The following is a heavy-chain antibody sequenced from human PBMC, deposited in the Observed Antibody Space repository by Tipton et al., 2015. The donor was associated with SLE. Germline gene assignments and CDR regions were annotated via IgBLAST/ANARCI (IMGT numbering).Heavy chain of an antibody. CDR1: GFTFSSYS. J-gene: IGHJ4*02. V-gene: IGHV3-48*01. Sequence: SLRLSCAASGFTFSSYSMNWVRQAPGKGLEWVAYISSSSSTIYYADSVKGRFTISRDNAKNSLYLQMNSLRAEDTAVYYCARDRGVAGIICDYWGQGTLVTVSS. D-gene: IGHD6-19*01. CDR3: ARDRGVAGIICDY. CDR2: ISSSSSTI.